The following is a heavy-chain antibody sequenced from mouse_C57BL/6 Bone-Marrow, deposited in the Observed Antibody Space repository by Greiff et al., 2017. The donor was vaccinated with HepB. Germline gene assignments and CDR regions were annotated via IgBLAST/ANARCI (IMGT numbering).Heavy chain of an antibody. CDR3: ARSGLLSYAMDY. D-gene: IGHD2-1*01. CDR1: GYTFTSYW. CDR2: INPSNGGT. Sequence: QVQLQQSGTELVKPGASVKLSCKASGYTFTSYWMHWVKQRPGQGLEWIGNINPSNGGTNYNEKFKSKATLTVDKSSSTAYMQLSSLTSEDSAVYYCARSGLLSYAMDYWGQGTSVTVSS. V-gene: IGHV1-53*01. J-gene: IGHJ4*01.